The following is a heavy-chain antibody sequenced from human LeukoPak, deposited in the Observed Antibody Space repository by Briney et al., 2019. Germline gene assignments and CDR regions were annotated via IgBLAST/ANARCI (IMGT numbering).Heavy chain of an antibody. CDR2: INPNSGGT. J-gene: IGHJ4*02. CDR1: GYTFTGYY. CDR3: AREITIFGVVLFDY. Sequence: ASVKLPCKASGYTFTGYYMHWVRQAAGQGLEWMGWINPNSGGTNYAQKCQCRVTMTRDKSISTAFMELSRLRSDDTAVYYCAREITIFGVVLFDYWGQGTLVTVSS. D-gene: IGHD3-3*01. V-gene: IGHV1-2*02.